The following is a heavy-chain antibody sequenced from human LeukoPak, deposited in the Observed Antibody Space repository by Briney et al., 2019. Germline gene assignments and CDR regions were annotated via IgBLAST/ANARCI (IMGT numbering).Heavy chain of an antibody. CDR2: IYYSGST. D-gene: IGHD6-13*01. V-gene: IGHV4-59*12. Sequence: SETLSLTCTVSGGSISSYYWSWIRQPPGKGLEWIGYIYYSGSTYYNPSLRSRVTISVDTSKNQFSLKLSSVTAADTAVYYCTRDYMAAAGTVEAFDIWGQGTMVTVSA. CDR3: TRDYMAAAGTVEAFDI. J-gene: IGHJ3*02. CDR1: GGSISSYY.